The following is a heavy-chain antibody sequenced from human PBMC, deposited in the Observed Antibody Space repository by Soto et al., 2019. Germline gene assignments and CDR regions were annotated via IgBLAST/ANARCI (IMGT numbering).Heavy chain of an antibody. D-gene: IGHD6-19*01. CDR2: IGGDAVTT. Sequence: EVQLLESGGGLVQPGGSLRLSSAASGFSFGSYSMTWVRQAPGKGLEWVSVIGGDAVTTYYADSVKGRFTVSRDNSKNTVHLQMNSLRAEDTAVYYCAKALYSSTYSRGMDVWGQGTTVTVSS. J-gene: IGHJ6*02. V-gene: IGHV3-23*01. CDR1: GFSFGSYS. CDR3: AKALYSSTYSRGMDV.